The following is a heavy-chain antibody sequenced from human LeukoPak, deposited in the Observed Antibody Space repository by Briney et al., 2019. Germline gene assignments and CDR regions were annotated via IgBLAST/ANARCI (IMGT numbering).Heavy chain of an antibody. CDR1: GFTFDDYA. CDR3: AKDNIAVAGNIDY. CDR2: ISWNSGSI. D-gene: IGHD6-19*01. V-gene: IGHV3-9*01. J-gene: IGHJ4*02. Sequence: GGSLRLSCAASGFTFDDYAMHWVRHAPGKGLEWVSGISWNSGSIVYADSVKGRFTISRDNAKNSLYLQMNSLRAEDTALYYCAKDNIAVAGNIDYWGQGTLVTVSS.